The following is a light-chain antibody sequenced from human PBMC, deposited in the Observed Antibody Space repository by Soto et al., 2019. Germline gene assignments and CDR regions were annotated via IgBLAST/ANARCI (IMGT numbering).Light chain of an antibody. CDR2: AAS. CDR3: QQAIIFPRT. V-gene: IGKV1-12*01. J-gene: IGKJ4*01. Sequence: DIEMTQSPSSVSASVGDRVTITCRASQDVSTWVVWYQQKSGQAPKLLIYAASYLQSGIPSRFSGSGSGTDFTLTMSSLQPEDYATYFCQQAIIFPRTFGGGTKVDI. CDR1: QDVSTW.